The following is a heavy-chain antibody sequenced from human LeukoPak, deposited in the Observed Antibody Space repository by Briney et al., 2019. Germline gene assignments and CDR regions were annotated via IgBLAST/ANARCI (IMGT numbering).Heavy chain of an antibody. V-gene: IGHV1-3*01. D-gene: IGHD6-13*01. CDR2: INAGNGNT. Sequence: ASVKVSCKASGYTFTSYAMHWVRQAPGQRLEWMGWINAGNGNTKYSQKFQGRVTITRDTSASTAYMELSSLRSEDTAVYYCARRIAAAQGFDYWGQGTLVTVSS. J-gene: IGHJ4*02. CDR3: ARRIAAAQGFDY. CDR1: GYTFTSYA.